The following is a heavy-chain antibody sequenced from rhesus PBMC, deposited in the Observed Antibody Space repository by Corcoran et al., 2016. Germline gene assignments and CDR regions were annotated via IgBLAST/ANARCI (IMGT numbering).Heavy chain of an antibody. V-gene: IGHV4-76*01. CDR2: IYGSSGIT. Sequence: QVQLQESGPGVVKPSETLSLTCAVSGYTISSGYDWSWIRQPPGKGLEWIGYIYGSSGITHYNPSLKNRVTISKDTSKNQFSLKLSSVTAADTAVYYCARDRATVDFDYWGQGVLVTVSS. CDR3: ARDRATVDFDY. D-gene: IGHD5-36*01. CDR1: GYTISSGYD. J-gene: IGHJ4*01.